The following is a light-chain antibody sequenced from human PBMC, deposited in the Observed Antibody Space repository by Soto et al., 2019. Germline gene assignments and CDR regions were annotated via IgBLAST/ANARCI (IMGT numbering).Light chain of an antibody. V-gene: IGKV1-5*03. CDR2: KAS. CDR3: QQYRT. CDR1: QGISSW. J-gene: IGKJ1*01. Sequence: DIQMTQSPSSLSASVGDRVTISCRGSQGISSWLAWYQQKPGKAPRLLIYKASSLASGVPSRFSGSGSGTEFTLTISSLQPDDFATYYFQQYRTFGQGTKVDIK.